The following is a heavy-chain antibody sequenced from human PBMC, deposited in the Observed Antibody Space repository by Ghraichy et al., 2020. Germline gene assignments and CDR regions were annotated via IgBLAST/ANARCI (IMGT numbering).Heavy chain of an antibody. J-gene: IGHJ4*02. CDR1: GFTFSRYG. CDR3: ATKDASGNFEY. Sequence: GGSLRLSCAASGFTFSRYGMHWVRQAPGKGLEWVALIWYDGNNKYYADSVKGRFTISRDNSKNTLYLQMNSLRADDTGVYYCATKDASGNFEYWGQGTQVTVSS. V-gene: IGHV3-33*01. CDR2: IWYDGNNK. D-gene: IGHD3-10*01.